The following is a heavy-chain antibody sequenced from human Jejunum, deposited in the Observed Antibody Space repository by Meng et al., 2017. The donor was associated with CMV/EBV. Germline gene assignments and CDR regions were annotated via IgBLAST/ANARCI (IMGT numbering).Heavy chain of an antibody. CDR3: ARLQWAAFDY. CDR2: INWNGGST. J-gene: IGHJ4*02. V-gene: IGHV3-20*04. D-gene: IGHD4-11*01. CDR1: GFTFDDYG. Sequence: CAASGFTFDDYGMSWVRQAPGKGLEWVSGINWNGGSTGYADSVKGRFTISRDNAKNSLFLQMSGLRAEDTAVYYCARLQWAAFDYWGQGALVTVSS.